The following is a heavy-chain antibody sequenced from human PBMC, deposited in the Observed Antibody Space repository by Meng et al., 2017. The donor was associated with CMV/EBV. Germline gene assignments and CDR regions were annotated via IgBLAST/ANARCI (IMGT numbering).Heavy chain of an antibody. V-gene: IGHV3-11*04. CDR2: ISSSGSTM. CDR3: ARSGGSLTGALPPDY. J-gene: IGHJ4*02. D-gene: IGHD3-9*01. CDR1: GFTFSDYY. Sequence: GGSLRLSCAASGFTFSDYYMSWIRQAPGKGLEWVSYISSSGSTMYYADSVKGRFIISRDNAKNSLYPQMNSLRAEDTAVYYCARSGGSLTGALPPDYWGQGTLVTVSS.